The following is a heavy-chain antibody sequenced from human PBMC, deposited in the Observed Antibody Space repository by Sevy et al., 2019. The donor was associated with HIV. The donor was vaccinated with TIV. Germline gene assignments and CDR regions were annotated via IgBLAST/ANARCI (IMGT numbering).Heavy chain of an antibody. D-gene: IGHD4-17*01. CDR3: ARGPSKTTVTTVDY. V-gene: IGHV1-18*01. CDR2: ISAYNGNT. Sequence: ASVKVFCKASGYTFTSYGISWVRQAPGQGLEWMGWISAYNGNTNYAQKLQGRVTMTTDTSTSTAYMELRSLRSDDTAVYYCARGPSKTTVTTVDYWGQGTLVTVSS. J-gene: IGHJ4*02. CDR1: GYTFTSYG.